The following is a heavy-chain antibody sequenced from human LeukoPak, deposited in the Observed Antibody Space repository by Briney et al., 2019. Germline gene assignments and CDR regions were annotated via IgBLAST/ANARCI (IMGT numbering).Heavy chain of an antibody. J-gene: IGHJ4*02. D-gene: IGHD5-12*01. V-gene: IGHV4-39*07. CDR2: INHSGST. CDR1: GGSISSGGYY. CDR3: ARVKYSGYDGFRRRYFDY. Sequence: PSETLSLTCTVSGGSISSGGYYWSWIRQPPGKGLEWIGEINHSGSTNYNPSLKSRVTISVDTSKNQFSLKLSSVTAADTAVYYCARVKYSGYDGFRRRYFDYWGQGTLVTVSS.